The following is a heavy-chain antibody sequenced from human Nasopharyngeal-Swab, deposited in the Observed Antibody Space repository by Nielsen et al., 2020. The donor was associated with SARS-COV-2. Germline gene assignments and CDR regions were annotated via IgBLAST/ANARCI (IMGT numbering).Heavy chain of an antibody. CDR3: ARDFPFGGDVVY. CDR1: GFTFSSYG. CDR2: IWYDGSNK. J-gene: IGHJ4*02. Sequence: GGSLRLSCAASGFTFSSYGMHWVRQAPGKGPEWVAVIWYDGSNKYYADPVKGRFTISRDNSKNTLYLQMNSLRAEDTAVYYCARDFPFGGDVVYWGQGTLVTVSS. V-gene: IGHV3-33*01. D-gene: IGHD3-10*01.